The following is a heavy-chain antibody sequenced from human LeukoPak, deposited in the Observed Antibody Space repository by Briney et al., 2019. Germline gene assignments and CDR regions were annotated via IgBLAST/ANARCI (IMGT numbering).Heavy chain of an antibody. Sequence: SETLSLTCTVSGDSINDHYWSWIRQPPGKGLEWIGEINHSGSTNYNPSLKSRVTISVDTSKNQFSLKLSSVTAADTAVYYCARGPRIVVVPAAIRQRGYYYYMDVWGKGTTVTVSS. CDR2: INHSGST. V-gene: IGHV4-34*01. CDR3: ARGPRIVVVPAAIRQRGYYYYMDV. D-gene: IGHD2-2*02. CDR1: GDSINDHY. J-gene: IGHJ6*03.